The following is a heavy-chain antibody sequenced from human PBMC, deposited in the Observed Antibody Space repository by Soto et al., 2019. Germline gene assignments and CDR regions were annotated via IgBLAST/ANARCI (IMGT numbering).Heavy chain of an antibody. CDR3: ARDGYSTARRTIDY. CDR2: ISTYNGNT. J-gene: IGHJ4*02. Sequence: QVQLVQSGTEVKKPGASVKVSCKASGYTFTNYGFSWVRQAPGQGLEWMGLISTYNGNTNYAQKLQGRVTMTTDTSTSTAYMELRSLISDDTAVYYCARDGYSTARRTIDYWGQGTLVTVSS. D-gene: IGHD6-13*01. CDR1: GYTFTNYG. V-gene: IGHV1-18*04.